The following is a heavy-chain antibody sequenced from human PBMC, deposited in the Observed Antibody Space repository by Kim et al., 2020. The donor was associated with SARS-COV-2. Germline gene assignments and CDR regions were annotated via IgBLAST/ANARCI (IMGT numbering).Heavy chain of an antibody. J-gene: IGHJ3*02. V-gene: IGHV4-39*02. CDR1: GDSISSNSYY. CDR3: ARRPANTHYSRGGFDI. CDR2: ISYRGNT. Sequence: SETLSLTCTASGDSISSNSYYWGWIRQPPGKGLEWIGTISYRGNTYYNPSLKSRVSLSVDTSRNHFSLSLSSVTATDTAVYYCARRPANTHYSRGGFDIWGQGTKVTVSS. D-gene: IGHD3-10*01.